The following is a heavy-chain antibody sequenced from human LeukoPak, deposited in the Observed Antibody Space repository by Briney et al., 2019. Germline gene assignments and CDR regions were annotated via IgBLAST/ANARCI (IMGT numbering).Heavy chain of an antibody. Sequence: ASVKVSCKASGYTFTSYGISWVRPAPGQGLEWMGWISAYNGNTNYAQKLQGRVTMTTDKSTSTTYMELRSLRSDDTAIYYCTTGGAGFSRYEYWGQGTVVTVST. CDR2: ISAYNGNT. D-gene: IGHD6-19*01. CDR1: GYTFTSYG. J-gene: IGHJ4*02. V-gene: IGHV1-18*01. CDR3: TTGGAGFSRYEY.